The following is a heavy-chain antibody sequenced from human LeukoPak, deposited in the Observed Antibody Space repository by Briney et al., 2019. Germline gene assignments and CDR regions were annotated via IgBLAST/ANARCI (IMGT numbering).Heavy chain of an antibody. CDR3: ARRYPYGEYFDY. V-gene: IGHV4-61*02. CDR2: IYTSGST. D-gene: IGHD4-17*01. CDR1: GGSIRIGSYC. Sequence: SQTLSLTCILSGGSIRIGSYCWNWVRQPAGKGLGWIGRIYTSGSTNYNPSLTSRVTISVDTSKNQFSLKLSSVTAARTALYYCARRYPYGEYFDYWGQGTLVTVSS. J-gene: IGHJ4*02.